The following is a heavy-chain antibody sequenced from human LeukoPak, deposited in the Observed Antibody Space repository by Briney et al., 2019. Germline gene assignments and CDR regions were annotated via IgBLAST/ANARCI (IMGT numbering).Heavy chain of an antibody. Sequence: GGSLRLSCAASGFTVSSNYMSWVRQAPGKGLEWVSVIYSGGSTYYADSVKGRFTISRDNSKNTLYLQMNSLRAEDTAVYYCARGPDSSGWYGDGMDVWGQGTTVTVSS. V-gene: IGHV3-53*01. CDR1: GFTVSSNY. J-gene: IGHJ6*02. CDR2: IYSGGST. CDR3: ARGPDSSGWYGDGMDV. D-gene: IGHD6-19*01.